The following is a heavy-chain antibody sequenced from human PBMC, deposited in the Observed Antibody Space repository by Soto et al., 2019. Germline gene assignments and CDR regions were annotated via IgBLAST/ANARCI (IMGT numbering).Heavy chain of an antibody. D-gene: IGHD3-9*01. CDR2: IWYDGSNK. CDR3: ARDILRYFDWSLPTSYYYYYGMDV. J-gene: IGHJ6*02. V-gene: IGHV3-33*01. Sequence: GGSLRLSCAASGFTFSSYGMHWVRQAPGKGLEWVAVIWYDGSNKYYADSVKGRFTISRDNSKNTLYLQMNSLRAEDTAVYYCARDILRYFDWSLPTSYYYYYGMDVWGQGTTVTVSS. CDR1: GFTFSSYG.